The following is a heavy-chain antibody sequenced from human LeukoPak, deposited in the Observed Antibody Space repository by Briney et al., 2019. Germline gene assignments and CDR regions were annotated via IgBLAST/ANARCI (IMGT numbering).Heavy chain of an antibody. Sequence: ASVKVSCKASGYTFTSYDINWVRQATGQGLEWMGWMNPNSGNTGYAQKFQGRVTMTRNTSISTAYMELSSLRSEDTAVYYCARGLYCSGDSCYSEESWFDPWGQGTLVTVSS. V-gene: IGHV1-8*01. J-gene: IGHJ5*02. CDR2: MNPNSGNT. D-gene: IGHD2-15*01. CDR3: ARGLYCSGDSCYSEESWFDP. CDR1: GYTFTSYD.